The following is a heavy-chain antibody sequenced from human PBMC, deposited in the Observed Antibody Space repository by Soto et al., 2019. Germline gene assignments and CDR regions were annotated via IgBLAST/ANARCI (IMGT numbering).Heavy chain of an antibody. CDR3: GRDRSHYAGVGKIDP. J-gene: IGHJ5*02. V-gene: IGHV3-21*02. CDR1: GFNFSTYG. CDR2: ISSKGSYI. Sequence: DVQLVESGGGLVKPGGSLRLSCAASGFNFSTYGMNWVRQAPGKGLEWVSSISSKGSYIYYTPSVKGRFTISRDNAKNSVYLQMNSLRAEDTALYYCGRDRSHYAGVGKIDPWGQGTLVAVSS. D-gene: IGHD3-10*01.